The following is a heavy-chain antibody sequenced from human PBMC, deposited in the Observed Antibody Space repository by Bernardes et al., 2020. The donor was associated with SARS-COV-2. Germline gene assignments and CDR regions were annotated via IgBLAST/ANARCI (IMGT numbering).Heavy chain of an antibody. D-gene: IGHD2-15*01. V-gene: IGHV3-73*01. J-gene: IGHJ4*02. CDR1: DFIFRDSP. Sequence: GGSLRLSCVAPDFIFRDSPIHWVRQASGKGLEWVAHVRDRRRGCATAYAASVEGRFTISRDDSKHTAYLQMDSLKTEDTAVYYCTAQTVSCHDYWAQGTLVTVSS. CDR3: TAQTVSCHDY. CDR2: VRDRRRGCAT.